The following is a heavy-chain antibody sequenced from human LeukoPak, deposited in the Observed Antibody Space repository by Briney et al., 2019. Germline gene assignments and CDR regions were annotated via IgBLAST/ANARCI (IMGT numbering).Heavy chain of an antibody. CDR1: GFTFSSYS. CDR3: ARENIVLMVYAIDD. D-gene: IGHD2-8*01. Sequence: NPGGSLRLSCAASGFTFSSYSMNWVRQAPGKGLEWVSSISSSSSYIYYADSVKGRFTISRDNAKNSLYLQMNSPRAEDTAVYYCARENIVLMVYAIDDWGQGTLVTVSS. CDR2: ISSSSSYI. V-gene: IGHV3-21*01. J-gene: IGHJ4*02.